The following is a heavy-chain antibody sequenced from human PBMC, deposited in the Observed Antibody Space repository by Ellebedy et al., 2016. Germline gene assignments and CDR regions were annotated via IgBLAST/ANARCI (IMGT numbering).Heavy chain of an antibody. CDR1: GFTFSSYA. CDR2: ISDGGGTT. V-gene: IGHV3-23*01. Sequence: GGSLRLSCAASGFTFSSYAMTWVRQAPGKGLEWVSAISDGGGTTFYTDSVKGRFTISRDNSRNTLYLQMNSLRAEDTAVYYCARVGYGDYAGHYWGQGTLVTVSS. CDR3: ARVGYGDYAGHY. J-gene: IGHJ4*02. D-gene: IGHD4-17*01.